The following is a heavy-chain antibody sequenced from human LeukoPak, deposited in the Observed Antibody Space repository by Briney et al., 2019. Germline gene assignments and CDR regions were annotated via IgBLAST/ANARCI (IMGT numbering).Heavy chain of an antibody. Sequence: PGGSLRLACAASGFTFSSYSMNWVRQATGKGLEWVSSISSSSYIYYADSVKGRFTISRDNAKNSLYLQMNSLRAEDTAVYYCARASLLYCSGGSCRRHFDYWGQGTLVTVSS. D-gene: IGHD2-15*01. CDR2: ISSSSYI. CDR3: ARASLLYCSGGSCRRHFDY. CDR1: GFTFSSYS. V-gene: IGHV3-21*01. J-gene: IGHJ4*02.